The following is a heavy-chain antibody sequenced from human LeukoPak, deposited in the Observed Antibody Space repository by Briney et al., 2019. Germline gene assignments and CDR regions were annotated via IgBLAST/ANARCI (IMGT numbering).Heavy chain of an antibody. D-gene: IGHD3-3*01. J-gene: IGHJ3*02. V-gene: IGHV1-2*02. CDR3: ARDSPGGEWPDAFDI. CDR1: GYTFTGYY. Sequence: ASVKVSCKASGYTFTGYYMHWVRQAPGQGREWMGWINPNSVGKNYAQKFQGRVTMTRDTSISTAYMELSRLRSDDTDVYYCARDSPGGEWPDAFDIWGQGTMVTVSS. CDR2: INPNSVGK.